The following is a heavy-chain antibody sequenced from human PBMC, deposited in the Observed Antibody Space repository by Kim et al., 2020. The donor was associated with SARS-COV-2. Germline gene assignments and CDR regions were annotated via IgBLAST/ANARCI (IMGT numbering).Heavy chain of an antibody. CDR1: GYTFTSYG. D-gene: IGHD2-2*01. Sequence: ASVKVSCKASGYTFTSYGISWVRQAPGQGLEWMGWISAYNGNTNYAQKLQGRVTMTTDTSTSTAYMELRSLRSDDTAVYYCARDPPVPAAPNYYYYYGMDVWGQGTTVTVSS. J-gene: IGHJ6*02. V-gene: IGHV1-18*01. CDR3: ARDPPVPAAPNYYYYYGMDV. CDR2: ISAYNGNT.